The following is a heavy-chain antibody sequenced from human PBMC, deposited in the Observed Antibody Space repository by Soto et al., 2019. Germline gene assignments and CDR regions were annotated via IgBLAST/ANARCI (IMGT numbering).Heavy chain of an antibody. V-gene: IGHV3-23*01. CDR1: GGSISSSSYY. Sequence: PSETLSLTCTVSGGSISSSSYYWGWIRQAPGKGLEWVSSISANGGGTYHAASVKGRITISRDNSKNTLYLQMNSLRAEDTAVYYCAKLVVEATGYWGHGTLVTVSS. D-gene: IGHD2-15*01. CDR3: AKLVVEATGY. CDR2: ISANGGGT. J-gene: IGHJ4*01.